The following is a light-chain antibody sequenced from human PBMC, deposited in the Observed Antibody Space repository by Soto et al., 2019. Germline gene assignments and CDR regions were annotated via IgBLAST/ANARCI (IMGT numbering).Light chain of an antibody. J-gene: IGKJ4*01. CDR2: AAS. CDR3: QQSYSSPLA. CDR1: QSVSSY. Sequence: EIEMTQSPATLSLSIGDRVTISCRASQSVSSYLTWYQQKPGQAPRLLIYAASNWPSGVPSRFSGSGSGADFTLTISSLEPEDFAAYYCQQSYSSPLAFGGGTKVDIK. V-gene: IGKV1-39*01.